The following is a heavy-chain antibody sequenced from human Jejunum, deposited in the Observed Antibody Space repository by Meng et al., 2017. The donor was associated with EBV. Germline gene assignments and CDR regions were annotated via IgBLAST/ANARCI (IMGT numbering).Heavy chain of an antibody. V-gene: IGHV1-45*02. D-gene: IGHD6-19*01. CDR2: ITPFNGNS. CDR3: AKDLYSSDWYNWFDP. Sequence: QMQLVHSGAEVKKPXXSXKGXCXXSGYTFTYRYLHWVRQAPGQALEWMRWITPFNGNSNSAQKFQDRVTITRDRSMSTAYMQLSSLRSEDTAMYYCAKDLYSSDWYNWFDPWGQGTLVTVSS. J-gene: IGHJ5*02. CDR1: GYTFTYRY.